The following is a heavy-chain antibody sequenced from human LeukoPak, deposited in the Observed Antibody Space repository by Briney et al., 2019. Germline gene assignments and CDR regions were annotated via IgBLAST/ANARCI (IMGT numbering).Heavy chain of an antibody. V-gene: IGHV4-39*01. Sequence: SETLSLTCSVSGDSISSTGYYWGWIRQPPGKGLEWIGSIYYSGSTAYTPSLKSRVTISADTSKNQFSLELSSVTAADTAVCYCARSLPDLLAFDFWGQGTTVTVSS. J-gene: IGHJ3*01. CDR2: IYYSGST. CDR3: ARSLPDLLAFDF. CDR1: GDSISSTGYY. D-gene: IGHD1-26*01.